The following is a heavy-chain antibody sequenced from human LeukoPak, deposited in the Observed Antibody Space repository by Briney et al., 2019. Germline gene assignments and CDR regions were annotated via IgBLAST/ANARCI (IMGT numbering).Heavy chain of an antibody. CDR1: GFTFSSYG. CDR3: AKDRYSSGGNYFDY. V-gene: IGHV3-30*18. D-gene: IGHD6-25*01. J-gene: IGHJ4*02. Sequence: GGSLRLSCAAFGFTFSSYGMHWVRQAPGKGLEWVALISYDGSTKYYADSVKGRFTISRDNSKDTLYLQMNSLRPEDTAVYYRAKDRYSSGGNYFDYWGQGTLVTVSS. CDR2: ISYDGSTK.